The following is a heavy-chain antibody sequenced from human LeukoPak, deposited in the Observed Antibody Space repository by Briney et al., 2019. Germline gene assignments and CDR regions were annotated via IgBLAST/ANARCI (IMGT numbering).Heavy chain of an antibody. CDR1: GGSSSGYY. CDR2: TNHSGST. J-gene: IGHJ3*02. D-gene: IGHD6-13*01. CDR3: ARGTRSSSWYAVNAFDI. Sequence: PETPSLTSAVYGGSSSGYYWSWIRQPPGKGLEWIGETNHSGSTNYNPSLKKRVTISVDTSKNQFSLKLSSVTAADTAVYYCARGTRSSSWYAVNAFDIWGQGTMVTVSS. V-gene: IGHV4-34*01.